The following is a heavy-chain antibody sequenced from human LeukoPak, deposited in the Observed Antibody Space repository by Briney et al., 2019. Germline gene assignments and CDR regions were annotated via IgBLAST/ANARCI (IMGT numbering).Heavy chain of an antibody. CDR1: GFTFDDYG. D-gene: IGHD3-22*01. CDR3: AKDIRSGSRGIVVVIKDNAFDI. J-gene: IGHJ3*02. Sequence: GGSLRLSCAASGFTFDDYGMSWVRQAPGKGLEWVSGITWNGGSTGYADSVKGRFTISRDNAKNSLYLQMNSLRAEDTALYYCAKDIRSGSRGIVVVIKDNAFDIWGQGTMVTVSS. CDR2: ITWNGGST. V-gene: IGHV3-20*04.